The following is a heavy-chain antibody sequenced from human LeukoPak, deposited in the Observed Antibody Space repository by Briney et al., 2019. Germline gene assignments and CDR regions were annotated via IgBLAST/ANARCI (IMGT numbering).Heavy chain of an antibody. J-gene: IGHJ4*02. CDR1: GFTFSSYG. D-gene: IGHD1-26*01. V-gene: IGHV3-30*03. CDR3: ARRGGSYFDY. Sequence: QPGGSLRLSCAASGFTFSSYGMHCVRQAPGKGLEWVAVISHDGSNKYYSDSVKGRFTISKDNSKNTLYLQMNSLRVEDTAVYFCARRGGSYFDYWGQGTLVTVSS. CDR2: ISHDGSNK.